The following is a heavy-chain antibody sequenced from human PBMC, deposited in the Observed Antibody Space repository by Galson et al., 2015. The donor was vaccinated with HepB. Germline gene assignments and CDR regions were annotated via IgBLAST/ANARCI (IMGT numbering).Heavy chain of an antibody. CDR1: GGSISSYY. CDR2: IYTSGST. CDR3: ARGGSGYVPYYYGMDV. J-gene: IGHJ6*02. V-gene: IGHV4-4*07. D-gene: IGHD5-12*01. Sequence: LSLTCTVSGGSISSYYWSWIRQPAGKGLEWIGRIYTSGSTNYNPSLKSRVTMSVDTSKNQFSLKLSSVTAADTAVYYCARGGSGYVPYYYGMDVWGQGTAVTVSS.